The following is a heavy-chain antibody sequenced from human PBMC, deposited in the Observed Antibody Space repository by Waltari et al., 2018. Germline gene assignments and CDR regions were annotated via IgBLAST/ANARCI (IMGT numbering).Heavy chain of an antibody. CDR2: MSSDETST. J-gene: IGHJ6*02. V-gene: IGHV3-74*01. D-gene: IGHD3-10*01. Sequence: EEQLLESGGGLVQPGDSLRISCAASGFRFSNYWMNWVRQAPGKGLVWVARMSSDETSTSYADSVKGRFTISRDNAKNTVYLQMKRLRAEDTAVYYCARLAPRTYRSPVPGRHYYYGMDVWGQGTTVTVSS. CDR1: GFRFSNYW. CDR3: ARLAPRTYRSPVPGRHYYYGMDV.